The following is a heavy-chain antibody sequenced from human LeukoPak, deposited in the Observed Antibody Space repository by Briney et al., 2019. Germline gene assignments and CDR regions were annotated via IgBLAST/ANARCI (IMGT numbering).Heavy chain of an antibody. J-gene: IGHJ4*01. CDR1: GFPFSNHS. V-gene: IGHV3-74*01. D-gene: IGHD3-22*01. Sequence: GGSLRLSCAASGFPFSNHSMHWDRQVPGKGLVWVSRIDGGGSSTSYADSVKGRFSISRDNGKSTLYLQMNSLRVEDTAVYYCARGPGSSGGAYVGDYWGHGTLVTVSS. CDR2: IDGGGSST. CDR3: ARGPGSSGGAYVGDY.